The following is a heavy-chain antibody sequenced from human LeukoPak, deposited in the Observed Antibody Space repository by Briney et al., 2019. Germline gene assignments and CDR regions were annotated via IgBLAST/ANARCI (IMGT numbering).Heavy chain of an antibody. CDR1: GFTFSSYA. V-gene: IGHV3-23*01. J-gene: IGHJ4*02. D-gene: IGHD3-22*01. Sequence: GGSLRLSCAASGFTFSSYAMSWVHQALGKGQEWVSAISGSGGSTYYADSVKGRFTISRDNSKNTLYLQMNSLRAEDTAVYYCANPPDSNYDSSGYYSGWGQGTLVTVSS. CDR3: ANPPDSNYDSSGYYSG. CDR2: ISGSGGST.